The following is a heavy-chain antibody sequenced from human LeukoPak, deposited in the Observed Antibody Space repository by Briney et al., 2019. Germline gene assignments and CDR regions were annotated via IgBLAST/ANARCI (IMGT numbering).Heavy chain of an antibody. CDR2: INHSGST. CDR3: ARGPRLGYSYY. Sequence: SETLSLTCAVYGGSFSGYYWSWIRQLPGKGLEWIEEINHSGSTNYNPSLKRRVTISVDTSKNQFSLKLSSVTAADTAVYYCARGPRLGYSYYWGQGTLVTVSS. V-gene: IGHV4-34*01. J-gene: IGHJ4*02. D-gene: IGHD3-22*01. CDR1: GGSFSGYY.